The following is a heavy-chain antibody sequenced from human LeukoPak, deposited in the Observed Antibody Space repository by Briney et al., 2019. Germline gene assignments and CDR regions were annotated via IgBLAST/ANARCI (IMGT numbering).Heavy chain of an antibody. Sequence: SETLSLTCAVYGGSFSGYYWSWIRQPPGKGLEWIGEINHSGSTNYNPSLKSRVTISVDTSKNQFSLKLSSVTAADTAVYYCARRFYDSSGYYNDYWGQGTLVTVSS. CDR2: INHSGST. D-gene: IGHD3-22*01. CDR1: GGSFSGYY. CDR3: ARRFYDSSGYYNDY. V-gene: IGHV4-34*01. J-gene: IGHJ4*02.